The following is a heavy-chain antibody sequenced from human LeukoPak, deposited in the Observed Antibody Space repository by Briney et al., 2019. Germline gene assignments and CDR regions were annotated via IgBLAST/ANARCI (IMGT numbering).Heavy chain of an antibody. V-gene: IGHV3-30*02. Sequence: GGSLRLSCAASGFTFSTYGMHWVRQAPGKGLEWVTFIRYDGTNQYYADSVKGRFTISRDNSKDTLYLQMNSLRAEDTAVYYCAKDLRGSDNYWGQGTLATVSS. CDR3: AKDLRGSDNY. CDR2: IRYDGTNQ. J-gene: IGHJ4*02. D-gene: IGHD1-26*01. CDR1: GFTFSTYG.